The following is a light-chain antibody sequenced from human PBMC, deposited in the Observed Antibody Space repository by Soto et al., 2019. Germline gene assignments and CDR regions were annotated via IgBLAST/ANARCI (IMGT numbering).Light chain of an antibody. CDR2: AAS. V-gene: IGKV1-9*01. J-gene: IGKJ5*01. CDR1: QDIHNY. Sequence: LAASGEGRDTGSRLASQDIHNYLAWYQQKPGKAPKLLIHAASALHGGVPSRFSGSGSETDFTLTLRSLQSDDFATHYCERLDSYPLTFGQGTRLEIK. CDR3: ERLDSYPLT.